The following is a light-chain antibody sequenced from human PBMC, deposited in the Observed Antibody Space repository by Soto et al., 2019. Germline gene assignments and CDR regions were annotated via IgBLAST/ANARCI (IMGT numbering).Light chain of an antibody. Sequence: PGEIATLSCRASQSVSSSYLAWYQQKPGQAPRLLIYGASSRATGIPDRFSGSGSGTDFTLTISRLEPEDFAVYYCQQYGSSRGVTFGQGTRLEIK. V-gene: IGKV3-20*01. CDR3: QQYGSSRGVT. CDR1: QSVSSSY. CDR2: GAS. J-gene: IGKJ5*01.